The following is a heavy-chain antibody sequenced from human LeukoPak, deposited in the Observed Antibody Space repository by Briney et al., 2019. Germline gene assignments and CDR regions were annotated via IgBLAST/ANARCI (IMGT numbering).Heavy chain of an antibody. V-gene: IGHV3-15*01. CDR2: IKSKTDGGTT. J-gene: IGHJ5*02. CDR3: TTDRLAT. D-gene: IGHD5-12*01. Sequence: GGSLRLSCAVSGFNTIDYAMSWVRQAPGKGLEWVGRIKSKTDGGTTDYAAPVKGRFTISRDDSKNTLYLQMNSLKTEDTAVYYCTTDRLATWGQGTLVTVSS. CDR1: GFNTIDYA.